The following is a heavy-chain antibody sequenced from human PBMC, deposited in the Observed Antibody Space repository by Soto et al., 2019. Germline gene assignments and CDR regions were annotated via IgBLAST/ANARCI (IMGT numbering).Heavy chain of an antibody. D-gene: IGHD3-16*01. J-gene: IGHJ6*02. CDR2: ISPYSGNT. V-gene: IGHV1-18*01. Sequence: QVQLVQSGDEVKKPGSSVKVSCKASGYIFVNYGIAWVRQAPGQGLEWMGWISPYSGNTHSATKVQGRLTMTTDTSTSTAYMDLGSLTSDDTAVYYCVMVDNYVTPTPQDVWGQGTTVTVSS. CDR1: GYIFVNYG. CDR3: VMVDNYVTPTPQDV.